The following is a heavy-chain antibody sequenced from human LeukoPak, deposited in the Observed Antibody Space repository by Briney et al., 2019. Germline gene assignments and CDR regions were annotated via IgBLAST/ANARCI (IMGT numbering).Heavy chain of an antibody. CDR1: GFTFSSYS. CDR2: IRYDGSNK. V-gene: IGHV3-30*02. Sequence: GGSLRLSCAASGFTFSSYSMNWVRQAPGKGLEWVAFIRYDGSNKYYADSVKGRFTISRDNSKNTLYLQMNSLRAEDTAVYYCAKIPPQNTVTTWLDYWGQGTLVTVSS. D-gene: IGHD4-17*01. CDR3: AKIPPQNTVTTWLDY. J-gene: IGHJ4*02.